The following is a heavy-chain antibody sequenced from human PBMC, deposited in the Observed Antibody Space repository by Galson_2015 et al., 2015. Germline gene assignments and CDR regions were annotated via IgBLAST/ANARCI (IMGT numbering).Heavy chain of an antibody. D-gene: IGHD2-21*02. CDR3: ARVSSRPYCGGDCYSHFDY. Sequence: SLRLSCAASGFTFSSYAMSWVRQAPGKGLEWVSIIKGSSGNTYYADSVKGRFTISRDNTKDTLYLQVNNLRVEDTAIYYCARVSSRPYCGGDCYSHFDYWGQGTLVTVSS. V-gene: IGHV3-23*01. J-gene: IGHJ4*02. CDR2: IKGSSGNT. CDR1: GFTFSSYA.